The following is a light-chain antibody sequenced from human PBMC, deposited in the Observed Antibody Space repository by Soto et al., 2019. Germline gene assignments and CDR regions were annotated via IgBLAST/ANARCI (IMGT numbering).Light chain of an antibody. V-gene: IGKV3-15*01. Sequence: EIVLTQSPVTLSVSPGEGATLSCRASQSVAGDLAWYQQTPGQVPRLLIYAASTRATGIPARFSGSGSGTDFTLTISSLQSEDFAVYSCQQYNKWPLTFGGGTKVEIK. CDR2: AAS. CDR1: QSVAGD. CDR3: QQYNKWPLT. J-gene: IGKJ4*01.